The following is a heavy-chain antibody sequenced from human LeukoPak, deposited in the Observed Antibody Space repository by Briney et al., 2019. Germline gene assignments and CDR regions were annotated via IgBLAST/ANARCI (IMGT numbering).Heavy chain of an antibody. CDR1: GYAFTGFY. J-gene: IGHJ4*02. Sequence: GASVKVSCKASGYAFTGFYMHWVRQAPGQGLEWMGIINPSGGSTSYAQKFQGRVTMTRDTSTNTVYMELSSLRSEDTAVYYCALLYCGGDCYTDYWGQGTLVTVSS. D-gene: IGHD2-21*02. CDR2: INPSGGST. CDR3: ALLYCGGDCYTDY. V-gene: IGHV1-46*01.